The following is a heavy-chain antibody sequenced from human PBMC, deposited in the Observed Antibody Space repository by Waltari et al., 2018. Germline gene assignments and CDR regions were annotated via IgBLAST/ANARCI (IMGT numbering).Heavy chain of an antibody. CDR1: GYSISSGYY. Sequence: QVQLQESGPGLVKPSETLSLTCAVSGYSISSGYYWGWIRQPPGKGLGWIGSIYHSGSTYNTPSLKSRVTISVDTAKNQFSLKLSSVTAADTAVYYCAREGFLEWLFSTDDSGLDYWGQGTLVTVSS. D-gene: IGHD3-3*01. J-gene: IGHJ4*02. CDR3: AREGFLEWLFSTDDSGLDY. CDR2: IYHSGST. V-gene: IGHV4-38-2*02.